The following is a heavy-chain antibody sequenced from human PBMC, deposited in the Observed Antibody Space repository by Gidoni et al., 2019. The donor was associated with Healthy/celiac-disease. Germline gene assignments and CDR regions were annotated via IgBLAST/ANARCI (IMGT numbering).Heavy chain of an antibody. J-gene: IGHJ4*02. V-gene: IGHV3-15*01. CDR2: IKSKTDGGTT. CDR3: TTDRGWELPHFDY. Sequence: EVQLVESGGGLVKPGGSLRLSCAASGFTFSNAWMSWVRQAPGKGREWVGRIKSKTDGGTTDYAAPVKGRFTISRDDSKTTLYLQMNSRKTEDTAVYYCTTDRGWELPHFDYWGQGTLVTVSS. CDR1: GFTFSNAW. D-gene: IGHD1-26*01.